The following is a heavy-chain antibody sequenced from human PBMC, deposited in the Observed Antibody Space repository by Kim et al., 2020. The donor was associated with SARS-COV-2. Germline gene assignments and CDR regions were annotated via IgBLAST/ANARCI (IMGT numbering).Heavy chain of an antibody. J-gene: IGHJ5*02. D-gene: IGHD2-15*01. Sequence: SETLSLTCTVSGGSISSYYWSWIRQPPGKGLEWIGYIYYSGSTNYNPSLKSRVTISVDTSKNQFSLKLSSVTAADTAVYYCARGSVYRIPLHRYTVVPNWFDPWGQGTLVTVSS. CDR3: ARGSVYRIPLHRYTVVPNWFDP. V-gene: IGHV4-59*01. CDR2: IYYSGST. CDR1: GGSISSYY.